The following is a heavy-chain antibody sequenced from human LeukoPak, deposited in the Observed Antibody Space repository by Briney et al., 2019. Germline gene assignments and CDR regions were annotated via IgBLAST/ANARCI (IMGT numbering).Heavy chain of an antibody. Sequence: SETLSLTCTVSGGSISSYYWSWIRQPAGKGLEWIGRIYASGSTNYNPSLKSRVTMSVDTFKSQFSLKLTSVTAADTAVYFCARAVDTAMLDDAFDIWSQGTMVTVSS. J-gene: IGHJ3*02. CDR3: ARAVDTAMLDDAFDI. CDR2: IYASGST. CDR1: GGSISSYY. D-gene: IGHD5-18*01. V-gene: IGHV4-4*07.